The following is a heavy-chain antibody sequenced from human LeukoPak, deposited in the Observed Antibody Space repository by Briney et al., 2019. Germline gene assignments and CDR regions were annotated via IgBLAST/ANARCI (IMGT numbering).Heavy chain of an antibody. D-gene: IGHD4-23*01. CDR2: IYYSGGT. CDR1: GGSISSGDYY. CDR3: ARVNYDYYYYMDV. V-gene: IGHV4-30-4*08. J-gene: IGHJ6*03. Sequence: TSETLSLTCTVSGGSISSGDYYWSWIRQPPGKGLEWIGYIYYSGGTYYNPSLKSRVTISVDTSKNQFSLKLSSVTAADTAVYYCARVNYDYYYYMDVWGKGTTVTVSS.